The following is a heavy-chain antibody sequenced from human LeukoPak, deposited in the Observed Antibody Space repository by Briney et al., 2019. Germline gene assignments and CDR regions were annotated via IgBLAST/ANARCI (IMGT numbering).Heavy chain of an antibody. CDR2: INPNGGST. CDR1: GFTFSTHG. D-gene: IGHD6-13*01. Sequence: GGSLRLSCAASGFTFSTHGMHWVRQAPGKGLEYVSAINPNGGSTYYANSVKGRFTISRDNSKNTLYLQMGSLKVEDMAVYYCARALGAAAGLFFDFWGQGALVTVSS. J-gene: IGHJ4*02. CDR3: ARALGAAAGLFFDF. V-gene: IGHV3-64*01.